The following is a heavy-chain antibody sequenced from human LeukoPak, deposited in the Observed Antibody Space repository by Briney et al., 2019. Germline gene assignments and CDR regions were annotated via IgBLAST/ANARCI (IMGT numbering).Heavy chain of an antibody. CDR1: GFTFSSYA. J-gene: IGHJ4*02. CDR3: AKDFPGGIVGAFDY. D-gene: IGHD1-26*01. V-gene: IGHV3-23*01. Sequence: GASLRLSCAASGFTFSSYAMSWVRQAPGKGLEWVSAISGSGGSTYYADSVKGRFTISRDNSKNTPYLQMNSLRAEDTAVYYCAKDFPGGIVGAFDYWGQGTLVTVSS. CDR2: ISGSGGST.